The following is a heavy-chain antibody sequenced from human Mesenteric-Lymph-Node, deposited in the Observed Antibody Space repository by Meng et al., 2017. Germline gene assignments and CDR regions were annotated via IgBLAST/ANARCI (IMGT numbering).Heavy chain of an antibody. J-gene: IGHJ4*02. Sequence: GGSLRLSCAASGFTFSSYAMHWVRQAPGKGLEWVAVISYDGSNKYYADSVKGRFTISRDNSKNTLYLQMNSLRAEDTAVYYCARDHVMIVVVMLFDYWGQGTLVTVSS. CDR2: ISYDGSNK. CDR3: ARDHVMIVVVMLFDY. V-gene: IGHV3-30*01. D-gene: IGHD3-22*01. CDR1: GFTFSSYA.